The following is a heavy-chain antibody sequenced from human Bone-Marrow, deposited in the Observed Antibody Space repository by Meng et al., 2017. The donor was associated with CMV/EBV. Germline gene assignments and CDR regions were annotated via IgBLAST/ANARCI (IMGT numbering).Heavy chain of an antibody. V-gene: IGHV3-7*01. CDR3: ARVSIAAAGHFDY. CDR1: GFSFSNSW. Sequence: GESLKISCTASGFSFSNSWMGWVRLAPGRGLEWVANIKLDGSTQYYGDSVKGRFTISRDNAKNSLYLQMNSLRAEDTAVYYCARVSIAAAGHFDYWGQGTLVTVSS. J-gene: IGHJ4*02. CDR2: IKLDGSTQ. D-gene: IGHD6-13*01.